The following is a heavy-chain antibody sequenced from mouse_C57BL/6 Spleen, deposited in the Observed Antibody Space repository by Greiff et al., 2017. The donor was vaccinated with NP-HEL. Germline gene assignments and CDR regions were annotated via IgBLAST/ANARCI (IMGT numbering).Heavy chain of an antibody. CDR2: IDPSDSET. D-gene: IGHD1-2*01. J-gene: IGHJ1*03. CDR3: AGGDYGTSYWYFDV. CDR1: GYTFTSYW. V-gene: IGHV1-52*01. Sequence: VQLQQPGAELVRPGSSVKLSCKASGYTFTSYWMHWVKQRPIQGLEWIGNIDPSDSETHYNQKFKDKATLTVDKSSSTAYMQLSSLTSEDSAVYYCAGGDYGTSYWYFDVWGTGTTVTVSS.